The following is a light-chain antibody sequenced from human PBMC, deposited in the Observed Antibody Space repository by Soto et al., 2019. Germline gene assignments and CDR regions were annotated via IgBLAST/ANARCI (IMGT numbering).Light chain of an antibody. Sequence: EIVLTQSPGTLSLSPGERATLSCRARQSVSCNYLAWYQQKPGQAPRLLIYRASSMATGIPDRFSGSGSRTDFTLSISSLEPEEFAVYYCQHYGSSLSITFGEGTRLEIK. V-gene: IGKV3-20*01. CDR3: QHYGSSLSIT. J-gene: IGKJ5*01. CDR2: RAS. CDR1: QSVSCNY.